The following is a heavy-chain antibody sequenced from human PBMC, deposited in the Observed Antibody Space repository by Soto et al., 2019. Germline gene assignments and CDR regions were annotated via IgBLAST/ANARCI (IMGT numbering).Heavy chain of an antibody. V-gene: IGHV3-53*01. CDR1: GFTVSSNY. D-gene: IGHD3-9*01. CDR2: IYSGGST. J-gene: IGHJ6*02. CDR3: ERVDQRYTSKRVYYYYWMDA. Sequence: GWYPRLSSAASGFTVSSNYMSWVRQAPGKGLEWVSVIYSGGSTYYADSVKGRFTISRDNSKNTLYLQMNSLRAEDTAVYYCERVDQRYTSKRVYYYYWMDAWRQGIMVTV.